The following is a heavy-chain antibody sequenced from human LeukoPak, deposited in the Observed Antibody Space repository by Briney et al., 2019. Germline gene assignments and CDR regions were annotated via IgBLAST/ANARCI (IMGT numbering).Heavy chain of an antibody. Sequence: GGSLRLSCAASGFTFSSYGMHWVRQAPGKGLEWVAVISYDGSNKYYADSVKGRFTISRDNSKNTLYLQMNSLRAEDTAVYYCVKDPHLFWVVTVPYYFDYWGQGTLVTVSS. CDR3: VKDPHLFWVVTVPYYFDY. J-gene: IGHJ4*02. CDR2: ISYDGSNK. CDR1: GFTFSSYG. D-gene: IGHD4-23*01. V-gene: IGHV3-30*18.